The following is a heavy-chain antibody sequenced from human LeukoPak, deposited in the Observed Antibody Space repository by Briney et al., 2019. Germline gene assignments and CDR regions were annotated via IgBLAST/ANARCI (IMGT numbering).Heavy chain of an antibody. Sequence: ASETLSLTCTVSGVSISNYYWSWIRQPPGKGLEWIGYIHYTGGTNYNPSLKSRVTMSVDTSQNQFSLKLRSVTAADTAMYYCARGTVTTGYFDYRGQGTLVTVSS. CDR3: ARGTVTTGYFDY. V-gene: IGHV4-59*01. CDR2: IHYTGGT. CDR1: GVSISNYY. D-gene: IGHD4-17*01. J-gene: IGHJ4*02.